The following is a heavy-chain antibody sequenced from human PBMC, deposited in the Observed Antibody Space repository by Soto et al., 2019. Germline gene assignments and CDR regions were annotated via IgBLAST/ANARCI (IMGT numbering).Heavy chain of an antibody. CDR2: INPNSGGT. D-gene: IGHD3-22*01. J-gene: IGHJ5*02. Sequence: ASVKVSCKASGYTFTGYYMHWVRQAPGQGLEWMGWINPNSGGTNYAQKFQGRVTMTRDTSISTAYMELSRLRSDDTAVYFCARDRSHYYDTRGYYGYWFDPWGQGTLVTVSS. CDR3: ARDRSHYYDTRGYYGYWFDP. V-gene: IGHV1-2*02. CDR1: GYTFTGYY.